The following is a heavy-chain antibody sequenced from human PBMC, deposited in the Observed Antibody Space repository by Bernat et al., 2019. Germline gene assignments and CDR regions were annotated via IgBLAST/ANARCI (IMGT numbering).Heavy chain of an antibody. J-gene: IGHJ6*02. CDR3: ARVIEVVPAAPPLYYYYYGMDV. CDR2: IYYSGST. V-gene: IGHV4-31*03. Sequence: QVQLQESGPGLVQPSQTLSLTCTVSVGSISSGGYYWSWIRQHPGKGLEWIGYIYYSGSTYYNPSLKSRVTISVDTSKNQFSLKLGSVTAADTAGYDCARVIEVVPAAPPLYYYYYGMDVGGQGTTVTVSS. CDR1: VGSISSGGYY. D-gene: IGHD2-2*01.